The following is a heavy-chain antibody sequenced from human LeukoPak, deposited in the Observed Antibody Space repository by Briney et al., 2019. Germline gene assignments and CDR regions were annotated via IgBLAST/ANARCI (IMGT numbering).Heavy chain of an antibody. CDR2: ISAYNGNT. CDR3: ARNYYDSSGYPY. D-gene: IGHD3-22*01. Sequence: ASVKVSCKVSGYTLTELSMHWVRQAPGQGLEWMGWISAYNGNTNYAQKLQGRVTMTTDTSTSTAYMELRSLRSDDTAVYYCARNYYDSSGYPYWGQGTLVTVSS. CDR1: GYTLTELS. J-gene: IGHJ4*02. V-gene: IGHV1-18*01.